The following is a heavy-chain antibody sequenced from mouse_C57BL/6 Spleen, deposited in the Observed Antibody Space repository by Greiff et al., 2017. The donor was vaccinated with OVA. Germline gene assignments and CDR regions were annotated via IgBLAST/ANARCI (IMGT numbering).Heavy chain of an antibody. CDR1: GYAFSSYW. CDR2: IYPGDGDT. J-gene: IGHJ2*01. V-gene: IGHV1-80*01. CDR3: ARGEYDYDVDY. Sequence: VQLQQSGAELVKPGASVKISCKASGYAFSSYWMNWVKQRPGKGLEWIGQIYPGDGDTNYNGKFKGKATLTADKSSSSAYMQLSSLTSEDSAVYFCARGEYDYDVDYWGQGTTLTVSS. D-gene: IGHD2-4*01.